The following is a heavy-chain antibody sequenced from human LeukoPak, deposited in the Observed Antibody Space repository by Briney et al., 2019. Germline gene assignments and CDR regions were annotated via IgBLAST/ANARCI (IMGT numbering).Heavy chain of an antibody. J-gene: IGHJ4*02. CDR2: IT. CDR1: GATFSKYG. CDR3: ATEGFYY. Sequence: AGSLRLSCADSGATFSKYGMKWGRQAAGAGLEYVSGITHYADSVKGRFTISRDNVKNTLYLQMNSLRAEDTALSYCATEGFYYWGPGTQVTVSS. V-gene: IGHV3-23*01.